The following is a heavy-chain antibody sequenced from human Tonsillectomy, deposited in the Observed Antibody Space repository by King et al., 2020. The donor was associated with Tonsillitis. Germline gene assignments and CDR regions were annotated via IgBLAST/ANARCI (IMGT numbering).Heavy chain of an antibody. V-gene: IGHV4-59*01. CDR2: ISYSGST. J-gene: IGHJ6*03. D-gene: IGHD3-10*01. CDR1: GGSISSYY. CDR3: ARARFGYYMDV. Sequence: VQLQESGPGLVKPSETLSLTCTVSGGSISSYYWSWIRQPPGKGLEWIGYISYSGSTNYNPSLKIRVTISVDTSKNQFSLKLSSVTAADTAVYYCARARFGYYMDVWGKGTTVTVAS.